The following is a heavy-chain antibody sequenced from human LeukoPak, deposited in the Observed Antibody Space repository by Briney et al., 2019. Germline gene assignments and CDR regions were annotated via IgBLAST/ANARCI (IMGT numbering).Heavy chain of an antibody. Sequence: PSETLSLTCAAYGGSFSEYYWTWIRQSPGKGLEWIGEINHSGSTNYNSSLKSRVTISVDPYKKQFSLKLSSVTAADTAVYSCAGGPGIAAAGYFDCWGQGTLVTVST. CDR3: AGGPGIAAAGYFDC. V-gene: IGHV4-34*01. D-gene: IGHD6-13*01. CDR1: GGSFSEYY. J-gene: IGHJ4*02. CDR2: INHSGST.